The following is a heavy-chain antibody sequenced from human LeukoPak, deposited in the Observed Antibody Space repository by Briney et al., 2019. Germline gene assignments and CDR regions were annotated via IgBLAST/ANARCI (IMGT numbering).Heavy chain of an antibody. CDR2: IYTSGST. V-gene: IGHV4-4*07. CDR3: ARVATSAGSYTYYFDY. CDR1: GGSISSYY. D-gene: IGHD3-16*01. J-gene: IGHJ4*02. Sequence: SETLSLTCTVSGGSISSYYWSWIRQPAGKGLEWIGRIYTSGSTNYNPSLKSRVTMSVDTSKNQFSLKLSSVTAADTAVYYCARVATSAGSYTYYFDYWGQGTLVTVSS.